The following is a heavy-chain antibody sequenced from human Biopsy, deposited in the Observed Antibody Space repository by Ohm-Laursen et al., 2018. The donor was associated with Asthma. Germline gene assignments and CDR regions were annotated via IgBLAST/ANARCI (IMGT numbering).Heavy chain of an antibody. V-gene: IGHV3-53*01. CDR3: ARKVSFDV. CDR1: GFTVSRDH. J-gene: IGHJ3*01. Sequence: GSLRLSCSASGFTVSRDHMFWVRQAPGKGLEWVSVIYSGGTSDTADSVRGRFTISGDDGNNSVYLQMNSLRAEDTAVYYCARKVSFDVWGHGTQVIVSS. D-gene: IGHD2-8*01. CDR2: IYSGGTS.